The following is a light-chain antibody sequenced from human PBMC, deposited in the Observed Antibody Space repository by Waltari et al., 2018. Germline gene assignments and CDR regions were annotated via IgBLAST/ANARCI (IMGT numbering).Light chain of an antibody. J-gene: IGKJ1*01. CDR1: QSVGTS. Sequence: EIVMTLSPASLSVSPGDRVTLSCRASQSVGTSLAWYQQRPGRAPRLLVYRASTRASDIPARFSGSGSGTDFTLSISTLQSEDFAVYYCQQYDDWPRTFGQGTKVEIK. CDR2: RAS. V-gene: IGKV3-15*01. CDR3: QQYDDWPRT.